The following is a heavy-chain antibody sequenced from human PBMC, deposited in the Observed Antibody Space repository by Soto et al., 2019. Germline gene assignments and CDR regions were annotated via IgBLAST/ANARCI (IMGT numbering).Heavy chain of an antibody. Sequence: RVSVKVSCKASGYTFTSYGISWVRQAPGQGLEWMGWISAYNGNTNYAQKFQGRDTITTDTSASTAYMELSSLRSEDTAVYYCARDNFSMVRGVIGFGNYWGQGTLVTVSS. CDR1: GYTFTSYG. J-gene: IGHJ4*02. D-gene: IGHD3-10*01. CDR2: ISAYNGNT. V-gene: IGHV1-18*01. CDR3: ARDNFSMVRGVIGFGNY.